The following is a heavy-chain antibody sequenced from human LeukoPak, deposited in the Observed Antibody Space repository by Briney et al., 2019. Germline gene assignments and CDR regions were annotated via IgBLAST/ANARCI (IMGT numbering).Heavy chain of an antibody. CDR1: GFTFSSYA. D-gene: IGHD2-2*02. CDR3: ARGYCSSTSCYTPDKDY. Sequence: GGSLRLSCAASGFTFSSYAMSWVRQAPGKGLEWVSAISGSGGSTYYADSVKGRFTISRDNSKNTLYLQMNSLRAEDTAVYYCARGYCSSTSCYTPDKDYWGQGTLVTVSS. V-gene: IGHV3-23*01. CDR2: ISGSGGST. J-gene: IGHJ4*02.